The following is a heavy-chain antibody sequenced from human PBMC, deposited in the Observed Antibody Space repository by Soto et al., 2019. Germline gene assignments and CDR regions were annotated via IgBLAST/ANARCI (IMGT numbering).Heavy chain of an antibody. CDR1: GFIVSDTY. CDR2: ISNRGDT. D-gene: IGHD2-15*01. V-gene: IGHV3-66*01. CDR3: ARGPRYCRGGSCSITGDAYDI. Sequence: EVQLVESGGGLVQPGGSLRLSCTASGFIVSDTYVNWVRQAPGKGLEWVSVISNRGDTHYADSVRGRFSLSRDISDNTLHLQMNSLSVEATAVYYCARGPRYCRGGSCSITGDAYDIGGQGTMVTVSS. J-gene: IGHJ3*02.